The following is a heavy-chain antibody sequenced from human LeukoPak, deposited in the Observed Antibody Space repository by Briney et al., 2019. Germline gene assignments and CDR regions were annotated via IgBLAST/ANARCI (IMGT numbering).Heavy chain of an antibody. CDR3: VTYYFDSSGPKKNY. V-gene: IGHV4-34*01. D-gene: IGHD3-22*01. CDR1: GGSISSYY. CDR2: INHSGST. J-gene: IGHJ4*02. Sequence: SETLSLTCTVSGGSISSYYWSWIRQPPGKGLEWIGEINHSGSTNYNPSLKSRVTISVDTSKKQFSLKLSSVTAADTAVYYCVTYYFDSSGPKKNYWGQGTLVTVSS.